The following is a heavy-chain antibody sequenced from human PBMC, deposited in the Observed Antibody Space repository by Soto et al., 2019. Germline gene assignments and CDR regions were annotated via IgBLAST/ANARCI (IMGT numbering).Heavy chain of an antibody. V-gene: IGHV4-30-4*01. Sequence: SETLSLTCTVSGDSISSGDYYWSWIRQPPGKGLEWIGYIYYSGSTYYNPSLKSRVTMSVDTSKNQFSLNLNSVTAADTAVYYCARGPAAKNWFDPWGKGTLVTVSS. CDR1: GDSISSGDYY. D-gene: IGHD2-2*01. J-gene: IGHJ5*02. CDR3: ARGPAAKNWFDP. CDR2: IYYSGST.